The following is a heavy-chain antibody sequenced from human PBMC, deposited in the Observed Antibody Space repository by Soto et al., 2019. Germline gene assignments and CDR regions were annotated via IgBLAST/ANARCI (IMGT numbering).Heavy chain of an antibody. Sequence: EVQLVESGGGLVKPGGSLRLSCAASGFTFSSYSMNWVRQAPGKGLEWVSSISSSSSYIYYADSVKGRFTISRDNAKNSLDLQMNSLRAEDTAVYYCARDRVDAFDIWGQGTMVTVSS. V-gene: IGHV3-21*01. J-gene: IGHJ3*02. CDR2: ISSSSSYI. CDR3: ARDRVDAFDI. CDR1: GFTFSSYS.